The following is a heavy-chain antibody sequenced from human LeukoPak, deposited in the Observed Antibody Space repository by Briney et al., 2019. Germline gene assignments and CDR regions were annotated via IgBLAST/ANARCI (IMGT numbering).Heavy chain of an antibody. J-gene: IGHJ4*02. D-gene: IGHD2-21*01. Sequence: GGSLRLSCAASGFTFSNAWMSWVRQAPGKGLEWVGRIKSKTDGGTTDYAAPVKGRFTISRDDSKNTLYLQMNSLKTEDTAVYYCTTERAPATSFVSDYWGQGTLVTVSS. V-gene: IGHV3-15*01. CDR1: GFTFSNAW. CDR2: IKSKTDGGTT. CDR3: TTERAPATSFVSDY.